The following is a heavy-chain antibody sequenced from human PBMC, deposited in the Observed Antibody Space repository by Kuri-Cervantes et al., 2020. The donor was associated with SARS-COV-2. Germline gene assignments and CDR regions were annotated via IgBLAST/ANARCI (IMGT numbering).Heavy chain of an antibody. D-gene: IGHD3-22*01. CDR3: AKGRSLPTYYYDSSGYVGAFDI. V-gene: IGHV3-53*01. Sequence: GESLKISCAASGFTVSSNYMSWVRQAPGKGLEWVSVIYSGGSTYYADSVKGRFTISRDNSKNTLYLQMNSLRAEDTAVYYCAKGRSLPTYYYDSSGYVGAFDIWGQGTMVTVSS. CDR1: GFTVSSNY. J-gene: IGHJ3*02. CDR2: IYSGGST.